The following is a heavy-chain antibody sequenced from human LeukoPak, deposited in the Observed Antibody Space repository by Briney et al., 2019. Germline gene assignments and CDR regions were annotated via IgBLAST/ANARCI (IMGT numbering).Heavy chain of an antibody. CDR3: AREGMGGYNYAA. J-gene: IGHJ4*02. D-gene: IGHD5-18*01. Sequence: SETLSLTCAVSGGPISSGNWWTWVRQPPRKGLEWIGEIYHSGSTNYNPSLKSRVTISVDKSKNQFSLKLSSVTAADTAFYYCAREGMGGYNYAAWGQGTLVTVSS. CDR2: IYHSGST. V-gene: IGHV4-4*02. CDR1: GGPISSGNW.